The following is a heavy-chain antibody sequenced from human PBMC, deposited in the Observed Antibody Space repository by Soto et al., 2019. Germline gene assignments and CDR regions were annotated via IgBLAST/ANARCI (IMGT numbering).Heavy chain of an antibody. Sequence: PGGSLRLSCAASGFTFSSYGMHWVRQAPGKGLEWVAVIWYDGSNKYYADSVKGRFTISRDNSKNTLYLQMNSLRAEDTAVYYCARADTAMAPFDYWGQGTLVTVSS. J-gene: IGHJ4*02. V-gene: IGHV3-33*01. CDR1: GFTFSSYG. CDR2: IWYDGSNK. D-gene: IGHD5-18*01. CDR3: ARADTAMAPFDY.